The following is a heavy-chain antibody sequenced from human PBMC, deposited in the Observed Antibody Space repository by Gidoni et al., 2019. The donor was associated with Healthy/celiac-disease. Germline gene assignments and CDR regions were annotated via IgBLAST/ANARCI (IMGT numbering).Heavy chain of an antibody. CDR3: AKAASLGYCSSTSCLYDWYFDL. Sequence: EVQLVESGGGLVQPGRSLRLSCAASGFTFDDYAMHWVRQAPGTGLEWDSGISWNSGSIGYADSVKGRFTISRDNAKNALYLQMNSLRAEDTALYYCAKAASLGYCSSTSCLYDWYFDLWGRGTLVTVSS. J-gene: IGHJ2*01. CDR2: ISWNSGSI. D-gene: IGHD2-2*01. V-gene: IGHV3-9*01. CDR1: GFTFDDYA.